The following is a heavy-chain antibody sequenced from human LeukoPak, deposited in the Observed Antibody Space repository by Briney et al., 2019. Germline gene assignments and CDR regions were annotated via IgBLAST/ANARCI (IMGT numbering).Heavy chain of an antibody. Sequence: PGGSLRLSCAASGFTFSSSAMSWVRQAPGKGLEWVSSISDNGGSTYYADSVKGRFTISRDNSKNTLYLQMNSLRAEDTAVYYCAKDQIVVVVAATPGYFDYWGQGTLVTVSS. CDR2: ISDNGGST. CDR3: AKDQIVVVVAATPGYFDY. V-gene: IGHV3-23*01. J-gene: IGHJ4*02. D-gene: IGHD2-15*01. CDR1: GFTFSSSA.